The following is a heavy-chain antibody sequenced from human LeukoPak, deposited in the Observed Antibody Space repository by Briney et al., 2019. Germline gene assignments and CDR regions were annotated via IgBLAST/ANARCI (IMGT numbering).Heavy chain of an antibody. CDR1: GFTFSSYW. CDR3: ARGRGSDI. Sequence: PGGSLRLSCAASGFTFSSYWMTCVRPGPGKGLEWVANIKPDGSEKYYVDAVTGRFTISRDNAKNSLYQQMTSLRAEDTAVYYCARGRGSDIWGQGTLVTVSS. CDR2: IKPDGSEK. J-gene: IGHJ4*02. D-gene: IGHD3-10*01. V-gene: IGHV3-7*01.